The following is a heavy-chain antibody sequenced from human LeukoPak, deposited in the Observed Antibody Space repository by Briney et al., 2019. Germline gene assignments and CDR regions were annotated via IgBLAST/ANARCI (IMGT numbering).Heavy chain of an antibody. CDR3: AKDCSGGSCYSFDY. CDR1: GFTFSSYG. V-gene: IGHV3-30*18. Sequence: QPGGSLRLSCAASGFTFSSYGMHWVHQAPGKGLEWVAVISYDGSNKYYADSVKGRFTISRDNSKNTLYLQMNSLRAEDTALYYCAKDCSGGSCYSFDYGGQGTLVTVSS. J-gene: IGHJ4*02. D-gene: IGHD2-15*01. CDR2: ISYDGSNK.